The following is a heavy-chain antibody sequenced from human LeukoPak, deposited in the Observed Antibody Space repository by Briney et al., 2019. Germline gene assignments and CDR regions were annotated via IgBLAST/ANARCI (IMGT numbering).Heavy chain of an antibody. CDR2: IKEDGSDK. D-gene: IGHD2-21*01. J-gene: IGHJ4*02. V-gene: IGHV3-7*01. CDR3: ARKTDCGGQGDY. Sequence: GGSLRLSCAASQFIFSNYWMAWVRQAPGKGLEWVANIKEDGSDKNYVDSVKGRFTISRDNAENSLYLQMNSLSAEDTAVYYCARKTDCGGQGDYWGPGTLVTVSS. CDR1: QFIFSNYW.